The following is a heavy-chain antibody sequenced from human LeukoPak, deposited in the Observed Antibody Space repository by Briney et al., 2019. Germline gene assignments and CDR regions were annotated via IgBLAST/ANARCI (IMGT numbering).Heavy chain of an antibody. CDR3: ARDYAQADCSGGSCYYFDY. J-gene: IGHJ4*02. CDR1: VYTFADYY. Sequence: ASVEVSFKASVYTFADYYIHWVRQAPGQGLEWMGWIYPKSGGTNSAQKFQGRVTMTRDTSISTAYMELSRLKFDDTAVYYCARDYAQADCSGGSCYYFDYWGQGTLVTVSS. D-gene: IGHD2-15*01. CDR2: IYPKSGGT. V-gene: IGHV1-2*02.